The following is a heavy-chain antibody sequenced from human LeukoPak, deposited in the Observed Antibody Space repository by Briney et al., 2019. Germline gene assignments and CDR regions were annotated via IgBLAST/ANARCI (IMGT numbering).Heavy chain of an antibody. D-gene: IGHD1-26*01. CDR2: INHSGST. Sequence: PSETLSLTCAVYGGSFSGYYWSWIRQPPGKGLEWIGEINHSGSTNYNPSLKSRVTISVDTSKNQFSLKLSSVTAADTAVYCARDRPATENWYFDLWGRGTLVTVSS. V-gene: IGHV4-34*01. J-gene: IGHJ2*01. CDR1: GGSFSGYY. CDR3: ARDRPATENWYFDL.